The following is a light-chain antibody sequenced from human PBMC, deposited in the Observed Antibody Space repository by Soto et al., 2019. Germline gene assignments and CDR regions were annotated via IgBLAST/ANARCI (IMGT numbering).Light chain of an antibody. CDR1: QTVSSY. CDR3: QQSFTTPS. CDR2: ATS. V-gene: IGKV1-39*01. J-gene: IGKJ5*01. Sequence: VGGRVNITCRASQTVSSYLNWYQQKPGTVPKILIYATSNLQSGVPSRFSGRGFGTDFTLTISSLQPEDFATYYCQQSFTTPSLGQGTRLEI.